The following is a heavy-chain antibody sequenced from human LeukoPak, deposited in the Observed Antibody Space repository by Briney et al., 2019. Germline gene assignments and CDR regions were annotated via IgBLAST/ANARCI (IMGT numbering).Heavy chain of an antibody. D-gene: IGHD3-10*01. Sequence: SQTLSLTCTVSGGSTSSGSYYWSWIRQPAGKGLEWIGRIYTSGSTNYNPSLKSRVTISVDTSKNQFSLKLSSVTAADTAVYYCARGQDYYGSGSYNYWGQGTLVTVSS. J-gene: IGHJ4*02. CDR2: IYTSGST. CDR1: GGSTSSGSYY. CDR3: ARGQDYYGSGSYNY. V-gene: IGHV4-61*02.